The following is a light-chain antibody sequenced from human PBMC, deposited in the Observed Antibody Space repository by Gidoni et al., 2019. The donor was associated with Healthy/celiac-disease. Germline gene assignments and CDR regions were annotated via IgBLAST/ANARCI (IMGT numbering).Light chain of an antibody. CDR2: EVS. CDR3: CSYAGSSTFVV. Sequence: SALTQPASVSGSPALSITISCTGTSSDVGSYNLVSWYQQHPGKAPKLMIYEVSKRPSGVSNRFSGSKSGNTASLTISGLQAEDEADYYCCSYAGSSTFVVFGGGTKLTVL. J-gene: IGLJ2*01. CDR1: SSDVGSYNL. V-gene: IGLV2-23*02.